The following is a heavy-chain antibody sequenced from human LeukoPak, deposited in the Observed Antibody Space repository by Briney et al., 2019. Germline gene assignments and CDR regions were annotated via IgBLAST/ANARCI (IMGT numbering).Heavy chain of an antibody. CDR2: INPSGGST. D-gene: IGHD5-18*01. CDR3: ARGEDTAMVIDY. Sequence: ASVKVSCKASGYTFDNYAISWMRQAPGQGLEWMGIINPSGGSTSYAQKFQGRVTMTRDTSTSTVYMELSSLRSEDTAVYYCARGEDTAMVIDYWGQGTLVTVSS. J-gene: IGHJ4*02. CDR1: GYTFDNYA. V-gene: IGHV1-46*02.